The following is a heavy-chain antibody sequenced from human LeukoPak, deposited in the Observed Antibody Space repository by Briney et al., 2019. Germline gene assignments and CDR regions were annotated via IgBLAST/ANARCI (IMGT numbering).Heavy chain of an antibody. J-gene: IGHJ4*02. CDR1: GVTFNSYW. CDR2: INPGGSTK. Sequence: GGSLRLSCAASGVTFNSYWMSWVRQAPGRGLEWVANINPGGSTKLYVDSVKGRFTISRDNAQNSLYLQMNSPRAEDTAVYYSATGEASGWTLGGQGTLVTVSS. CDR3: ATGEASGWTL. V-gene: IGHV3-7*05. D-gene: IGHD6-19*01.